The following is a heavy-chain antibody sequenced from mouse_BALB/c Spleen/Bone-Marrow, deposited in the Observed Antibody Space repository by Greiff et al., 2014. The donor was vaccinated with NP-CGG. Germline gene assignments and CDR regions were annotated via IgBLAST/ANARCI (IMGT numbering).Heavy chain of an antibody. D-gene: IGHD2-4*01. CDR2: ISSSGSYS. J-gene: IGHJ1*01. V-gene: IGHV5-9-1*01. CDR1: GFTFSTYA. CDR3: SRLRMITTYFDV. Sequence: EVMLVESGGGLAKPGGSLQLSCAASGFTFSTYAMSWVRQTPEKRLEWVATISSSGSYSYYPDSVKGRFTISRDNAKNTLYLQMSSLRSEDTAIFYCSRLRMITTYFDVWGAGTTVTVSS.